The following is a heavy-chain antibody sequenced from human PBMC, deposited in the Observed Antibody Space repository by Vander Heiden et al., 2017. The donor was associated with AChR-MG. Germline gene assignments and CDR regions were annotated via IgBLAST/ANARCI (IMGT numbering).Heavy chain of an antibody. J-gene: IGHJ3*02. D-gene: IGHD6-19*01. CDR2: INAGNGNT. V-gene: IGHV1-3*01. Sequence: QVQLVQSGAEVKKPGASVKVSCKASGYTFTSYAMHWVRQAPGQRLEWMGWINAGNGNTKYSQKFQGRVTITRDTSASTAYMELSSLRSEDTAVYYCARGERGGAYSSGSSGAFDIWGQGTMVTVSS. CDR1: GYTFTSYA. CDR3: ARGERGGAYSSGSSGAFDI.